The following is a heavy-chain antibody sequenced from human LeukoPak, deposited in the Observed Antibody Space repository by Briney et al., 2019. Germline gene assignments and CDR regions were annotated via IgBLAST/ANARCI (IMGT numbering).Heavy chain of an antibody. V-gene: IGHV4-39*01. CDR3: ARFQYSYASND. CDR1: GDSISSSNYY. D-gene: IGHD2-2*01. J-gene: IGHJ4*02. CDR2: IYYSGST. Sequence: SDTLSLTCTVSGDSISSSNYYWAWIRLPPGKGLEWIGSIYYSGSTYYNPSLKSRVTLSVDTSRNQFSLKLRSVTAADTAVYYCARFQYSYASNDWGQGTLVTVSS.